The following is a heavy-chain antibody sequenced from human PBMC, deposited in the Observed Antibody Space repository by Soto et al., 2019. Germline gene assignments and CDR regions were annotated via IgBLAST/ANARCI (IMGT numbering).Heavy chain of an antibody. V-gene: IGHV4-39*01. Sequence: PSETLSLTCTVSGGSISSSTYYWGWIRQPPGKGLEWIGSIYYSGSTYYNPSLKSRVTISVDTSKNQFSLKLSSVTAADTAVYSCARQVRGSYSREYFQHWGQPTLLTLSS. D-gene: IGHD1-26*01. CDR3: ARQVRGSYSREYFQH. CDR2: IYYSGST. J-gene: IGHJ1*01. CDR1: GGSISSSTYY.